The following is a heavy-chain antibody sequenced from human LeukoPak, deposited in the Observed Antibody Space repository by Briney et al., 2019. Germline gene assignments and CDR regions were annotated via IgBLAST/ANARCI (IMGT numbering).Heavy chain of an antibody. CDR1: GGTFSSYA. Sequence: ASVKVSCKASGGTFSSYAISWVRQAPGQGLEWMGVSIPNFGTANYAQKFQGRVTITADKSTSIAYMELSSLRSEDTAVYYCARVAPSTWGYGYGLDYHYMDVWGKGTTVTVSS. V-gene: IGHV1-69*06. J-gene: IGHJ6*03. D-gene: IGHD5-18*01. CDR3: ARVAPSTWGYGYGLDYHYMDV. CDR2: SIPNFGTA.